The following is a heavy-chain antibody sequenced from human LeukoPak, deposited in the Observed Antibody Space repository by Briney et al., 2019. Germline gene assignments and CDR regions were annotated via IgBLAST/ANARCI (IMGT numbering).Heavy chain of an antibody. D-gene: IGHD4-17*01. CDR3: ARHNDYGAPRPVSFDP. Sequence: SETLSLTCTVSGGSISSYYWGWIRQPPGKGLEWIGYIYTSVSTNYNPSLKSRVTISVDTSKNQFSLKLSSVTAADTAVYYCARHNDYGAPRPVSFDPWGQGTLVTVSS. V-gene: IGHV4-4*09. J-gene: IGHJ5*02. CDR1: GGSISSYY. CDR2: IYTSVST.